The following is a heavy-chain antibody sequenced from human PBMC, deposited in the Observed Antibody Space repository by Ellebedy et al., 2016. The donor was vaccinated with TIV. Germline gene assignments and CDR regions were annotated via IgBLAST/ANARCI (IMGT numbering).Heavy chain of an antibody. Sequence: GESLKISXAASGFTFSISSMTWVRQRPGKGLEWVATVSRGREAYYADPFKGRFFISRDNDLNSVFLQLNNLRVEDTAVYYCSRDGREWSRDCWGQGTLVTVSS. V-gene: IGHV3-21*06. J-gene: IGHJ4*02. CDR2: VSRGREA. D-gene: IGHD3-3*01. CDR1: GFTFSISS. CDR3: SRDGREWSRDC.